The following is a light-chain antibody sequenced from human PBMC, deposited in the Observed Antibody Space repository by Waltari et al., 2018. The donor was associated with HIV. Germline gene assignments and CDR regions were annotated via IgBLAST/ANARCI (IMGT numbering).Light chain of an antibody. Sequence: DIELTQSPATLSLSPGERATLSCRASQSVSSYLAWYQQKPGQAPRLILYDASNRATGVPARFSGRGSGTDFILTISSLEPEDFAIYYCQQRSNWPPWTFGQGTKVEIK. J-gene: IGKJ1*01. CDR1: QSVSSY. CDR2: DAS. V-gene: IGKV3-11*01. CDR3: QQRSNWPPWT.